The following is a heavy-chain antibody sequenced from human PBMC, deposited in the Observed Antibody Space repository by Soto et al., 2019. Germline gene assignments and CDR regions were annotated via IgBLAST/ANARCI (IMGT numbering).Heavy chain of an antibody. V-gene: IGHV3-23*01. Sequence: GSLRLSCAASGFTFSSYAMSWVRQAPGKGLEWVSRISSGGGSTNYADSVKGRFTISRDNAKNTLYLQMNGLRAEDTAVYYCARWFTYGNFDYFDYWGQGTQVTVSS. CDR1: GFTFSSYA. D-gene: IGHD3-10*01. J-gene: IGHJ4*02. CDR3: ARWFTYGNFDYFDY. CDR2: ISSGGGST.